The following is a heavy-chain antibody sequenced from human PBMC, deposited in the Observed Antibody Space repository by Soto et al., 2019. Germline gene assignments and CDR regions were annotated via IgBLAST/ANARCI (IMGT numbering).Heavy chain of an antibody. CDR1: GGSISSSSYY. V-gene: IGHV4-39*01. CDR3: ASYGFYYYYGMDV. Sequence: SETLSLTCTVSGGSISSSSYYWGWIRQPPGKGLEWIGSIYYSGSTYYNPSLKSRVTISVDTSKNQFSLKLSSVTAADTAVYYCASYGFYYYYGMDVWGQGTTVT. J-gene: IGHJ6*02. CDR2: IYYSGST. D-gene: IGHD3-10*01.